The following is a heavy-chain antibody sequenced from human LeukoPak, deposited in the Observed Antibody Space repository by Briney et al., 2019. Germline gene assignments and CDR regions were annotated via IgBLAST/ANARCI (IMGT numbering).Heavy chain of an antibody. V-gene: IGHV3-74*01. J-gene: IGHJ4*02. CDR3: ASQAHSAYGDYN. D-gene: IGHD4-17*01. CDR1: GXTYSRYW. Sequence: PGGSLRLTCAASGXTYSRYWMHWVRQVPGKGLVWVARIKGDESYTFYADSVKGRFTISRDNAKNTLYLQMNSLRAEDTAVYYCASQAHSAYGDYNWGQGTLVTVSS. CDR2: IKGDESYT.